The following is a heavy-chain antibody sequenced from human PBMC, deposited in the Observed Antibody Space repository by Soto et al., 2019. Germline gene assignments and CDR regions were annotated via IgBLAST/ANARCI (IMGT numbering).Heavy chain of an antibody. CDR1: GGTFSSYA. CDR2: IIPIFGTA. CDR3: ASRDSGSYYVPQPFDY. Sequence: RASVKVSCKASGGTFSSYAISWVRQAPGQGLEWMGGIIPIFGTANYAQKFQGRVTITADESTSTAYMELSSLRSEDTAVYYCASRDSGSYYVPQPFDYWGQGTLVTVSS. V-gene: IGHV1-69*13. D-gene: IGHD1-26*01. J-gene: IGHJ4*02.